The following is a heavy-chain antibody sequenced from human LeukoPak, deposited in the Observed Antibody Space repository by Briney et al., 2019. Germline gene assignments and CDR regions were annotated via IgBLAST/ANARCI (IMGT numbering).Heavy chain of an antibody. Sequence: ETLSLTCAVYGGSFSGYYWSWIRQPPGKGLEWVSAISGSGGSTYYADSVKGRFTISRDNSKNTLYLQMNSLRAEDTAVYYCAKGSPRHYYDSSGYYCDYWGQGTLVTVSS. CDR3: AKGSPRHYYDSSGYYCDY. CDR1: GGSFSGYY. D-gene: IGHD3-22*01. CDR2: ISGSGGST. J-gene: IGHJ4*02. V-gene: IGHV3-23*01.